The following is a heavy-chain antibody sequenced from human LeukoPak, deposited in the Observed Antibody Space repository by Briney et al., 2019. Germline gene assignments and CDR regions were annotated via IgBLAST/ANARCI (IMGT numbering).Heavy chain of an antibody. CDR2: IYTSGST. CDR3: ARDSRGAGWYVIDY. D-gene: IGHD6-19*01. J-gene: IGHJ4*02. V-gene: IGHV4-4*07. CDR1: GGSISSYY. Sequence: SETLSLTSTVSGGSISSYYWSWIRQPAGKGLEWIGRIYTSGSTNYNPSLKSRVTMSVDTSKNQFSLKLSSVTAADTAVYYCARDSRGAGWYVIDYWGQGTLVTVSS.